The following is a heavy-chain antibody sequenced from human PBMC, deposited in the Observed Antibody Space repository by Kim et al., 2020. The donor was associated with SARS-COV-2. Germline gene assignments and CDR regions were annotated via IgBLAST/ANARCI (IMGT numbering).Heavy chain of an antibody. Sequence: NYYAVSVKSRITTTPDTSKNQSSLQLNSVTPEDTAVYYCARANIAARDFDYWGQGTLVTVSS. CDR2: N. CDR3: ARANIAARDFDY. D-gene: IGHD6-6*01. V-gene: IGHV6-1*01. J-gene: IGHJ4*02.